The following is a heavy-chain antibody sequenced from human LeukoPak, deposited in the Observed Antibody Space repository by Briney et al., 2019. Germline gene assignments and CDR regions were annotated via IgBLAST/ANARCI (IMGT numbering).Heavy chain of an antibody. CDR2: ISYDGSNK. V-gene: IGHV3-30-3*01. J-gene: IGHJ5*02. CDR1: EFTFSTYA. Sequence: QSGGSLRLSCAASEFTFSTYAMHWVRQAPGKGLEWVAVISYDGSNKYYADSVKGRFTISRDNSKNTLYLQMNSLRPEDTALYYCARVSERLLPSFKWFDPWGQGTLVTVSS. D-gene: IGHD2-21*02. CDR3: ARVSERLLPSFKWFDP.